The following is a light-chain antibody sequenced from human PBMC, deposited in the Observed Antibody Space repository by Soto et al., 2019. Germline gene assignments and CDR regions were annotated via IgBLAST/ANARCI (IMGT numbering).Light chain of an antibody. CDR1: NSNIGTDT. Sequence: QSVLTQPPSASGIPGQRVTISCFGSNSNIGTDTVNWYQQLPGTAPKLLIYSNNQRPSGVPDRFSGSKSGTSASLAISGLQSEDEADYYCAAWDDSLSAYVVFGGGTKLTVL. CDR3: AAWDDSLSAYVV. CDR2: SNN. V-gene: IGLV1-44*01. J-gene: IGLJ2*01.